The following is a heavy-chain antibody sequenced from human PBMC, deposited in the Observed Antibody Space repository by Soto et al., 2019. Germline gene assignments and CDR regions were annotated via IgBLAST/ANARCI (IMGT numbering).Heavy chain of an antibody. D-gene: IGHD3-22*01. J-gene: IGHJ4*02. V-gene: IGHV1-24*01. CDR2: FDPEDGET. CDR1: GYTLTELS. CDR3: ATAGYYYDSSGYLGY. Sequence: ASVKVSCKASGYTLTELSMHWVRQAPGKGLEWMGGFDPEDGETIYAQKFQGRVTMTEDTSTDTAYMELSSLRSEDTAVYYCATAGYYYDSSGYLGYWGQGTLVTVSS.